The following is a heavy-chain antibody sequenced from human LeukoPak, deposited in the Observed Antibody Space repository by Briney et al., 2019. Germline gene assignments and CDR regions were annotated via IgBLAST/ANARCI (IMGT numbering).Heavy chain of an antibody. CDR3: ARLNAFNAFDI. D-gene: IGHD3-16*01. CDR2: IYYSGST. V-gene: IGHV4-39*07. Sequence: SETLSLTCTVSGGSISSYYWSWIRQPPGKGLEWIGSIYYSGSTYYNPSLKSRVTISVDTSKKQFSLKLSSVTAADTAVYFCARLNAFNAFDIWGQGTMVTVSS. J-gene: IGHJ3*02. CDR1: GGSISSYY.